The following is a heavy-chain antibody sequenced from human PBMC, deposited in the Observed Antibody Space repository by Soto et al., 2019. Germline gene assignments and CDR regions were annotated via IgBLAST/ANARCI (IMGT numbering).Heavy chain of an antibody. D-gene: IGHD1-26*01. V-gene: IGHV3-23*01. J-gene: IGHJ4*02. CDR1: GFTLSTYA. CDR2: VSESGTGT. Sequence: PGGSLSLSCAASGFTLSTYAMTWVRQAPGKGLEWVSGVSESGTGTFYADSVRGRFTVSRDNSKNTVYLQMSSLRAEDTATYYCAKGGRRRGSYPPLDYWGQGTLVTVSS. CDR3: AKGGRRRGSYPPLDY.